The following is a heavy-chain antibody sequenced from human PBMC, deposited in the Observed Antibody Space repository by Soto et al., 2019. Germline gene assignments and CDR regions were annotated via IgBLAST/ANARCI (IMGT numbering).Heavy chain of an antibody. CDR3: ARAHYGDYGYGMDV. Sequence: QLQLQESGSGLVKPSQTLSLTCAVSGGSISSGGYSWSWIRQPPGKGLEWIGYIYHSGSTYYNPSLKSRVTLTEDRSKNQFSLKLSSVTSADTAVYYCARAHYGDYGYGMDVWGQGTTVTVSS. D-gene: IGHD4-17*01. CDR1: GGSISSGGYS. J-gene: IGHJ6*02. CDR2: IYHSGST. V-gene: IGHV4-30-2*01.